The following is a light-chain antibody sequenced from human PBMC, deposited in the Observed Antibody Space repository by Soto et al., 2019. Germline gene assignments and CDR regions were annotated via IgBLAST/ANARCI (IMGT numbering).Light chain of an antibody. V-gene: IGKV1-33*01. Sequence: DIQLTQSASSLSASVGDRVTITCQAGQDISIYLNWYQKNAGGAPNLLIYHASKLKTGVPSRFPGNGSVTHFTFTINNLQPEDIATYYCQQYENLPMTFGRGTKVDIK. CDR2: HAS. J-gene: IGKJ4*01. CDR3: QQYENLPMT. CDR1: QDISIY.